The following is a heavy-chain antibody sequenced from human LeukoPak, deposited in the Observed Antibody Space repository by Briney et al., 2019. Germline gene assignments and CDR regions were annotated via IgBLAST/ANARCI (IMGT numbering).Heavy chain of an antibody. CDR2: INPNSGGT. Sequence: ASVKVSCKASGYTFTGYYMHWVRQAPGQGLEWMGWINPNSGGTNYAQKFQGRVTMTRDTSISTAYMELRRLRSDDTAVYYCAIIYGSGSYPAFDIWGQGTMVTVSS. CDR3: AIIYGSGSYPAFDI. D-gene: IGHD3-10*01. V-gene: IGHV1-2*02. J-gene: IGHJ3*02. CDR1: GYTFTGYY.